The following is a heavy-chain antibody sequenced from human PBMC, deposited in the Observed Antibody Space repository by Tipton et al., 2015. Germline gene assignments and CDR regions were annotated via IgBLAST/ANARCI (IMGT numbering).Heavy chain of an antibody. CDR1: GDSVSSNSDA. Sequence: GLVKPSQTLSLTCAISGDSVSSNSDAWNWIRQSPSRGLEWLGRTYYRSRWYNDYAVSVKSRITITPDTSKNQFSLQLNSVTPEDTATYYCARGPDGDAFDIWGQGTIVTVSS. J-gene: IGHJ3*02. CDR3: ARGPDGDAFDI. V-gene: IGHV6-1*01. CDR2: TYYRSRWYN.